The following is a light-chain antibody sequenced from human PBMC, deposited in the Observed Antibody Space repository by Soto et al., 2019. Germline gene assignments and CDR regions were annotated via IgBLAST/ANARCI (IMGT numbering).Light chain of an antibody. CDR1: QSISSY. Sequence: DIQMTQSPSSLSASVGDRVTITCRASQSISSYFNWYQQKPGKAPKLLIYGASSLQSGVPSRFHGSGSGTDFTLTISSLQPEDFATYFCQQSYTTPRTFGQGTKVEVK. CDR2: GAS. CDR3: QQSYTTPRT. V-gene: IGKV1-39*01. J-gene: IGKJ1*01.